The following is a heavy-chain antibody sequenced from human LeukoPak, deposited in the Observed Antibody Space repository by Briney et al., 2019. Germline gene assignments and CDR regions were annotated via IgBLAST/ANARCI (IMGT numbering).Heavy chain of an antibody. CDR1: GFIFSSYS. V-gene: IGHV3-48*04. J-gene: IGHJ6*04. Sequence: GGSLRLSCAASGFIFSSYSMNWVRQAPGKGLELGSYISSSSSTIYYADSVKGRFTISRDNAKNSLYLQMNSLRAEDTAVYYCAELGITMIGGVWGKGTTVTISS. CDR3: AELGITMIGGV. D-gene: IGHD3-10*02. CDR2: ISSSSSTI.